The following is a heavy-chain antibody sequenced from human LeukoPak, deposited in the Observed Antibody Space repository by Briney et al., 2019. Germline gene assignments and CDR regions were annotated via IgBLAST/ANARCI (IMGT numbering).Heavy chain of an antibody. V-gene: IGHV1-2*02. J-gene: IGHJ4*02. CDR2: INPDSGDT. Sequence: ASMKVSCKASGYSFTAYYIHWVRQAPGQGLEWMAWINPDSGDTHYAQKFQGRVTLTRDTSISTVYIELSRLRSDDPAVYFCVSGKPAVYSFDYWGQGTLVTVSS. D-gene: IGHD1-14*01. CDR1: GYSFTAYY. CDR3: VSGKPAVYSFDY.